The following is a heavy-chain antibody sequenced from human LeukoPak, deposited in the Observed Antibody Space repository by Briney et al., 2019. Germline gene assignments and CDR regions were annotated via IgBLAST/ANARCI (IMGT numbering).Heavy chain of an antibody. CDR3: ARDNSVGDTAWWFDP. D-gene: IGHD1-26*01. CDR1: GYTFIGYY. Sequence: ASVKVSCKTSGYTFIGYYMHWVRQAPGQGLEWMGLINPSGSDTVYAQKFQGRLTMTRDMSTSTDYMELSSLRFDDTAVYYCARDNSVGDTAWWFDPWGQGTLVTVSS. CDR2: INPSGSDT. J-gene: IGHJ5*02. V-gene: IGHV1-46*01.